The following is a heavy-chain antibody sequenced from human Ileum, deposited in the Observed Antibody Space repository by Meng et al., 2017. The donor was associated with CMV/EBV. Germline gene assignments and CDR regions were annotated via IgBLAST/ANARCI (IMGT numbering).Heavy chain of an antibody. Sequence: AASGLTFSGYWMSWVRQAPGKGLEWVANIKQDGSERYYVDSVKGRFTISRDNAQISLYLQMNSLRAEDTAVYYCATEDYSSGFWSDYWGQGTLVTVSS. CDR3: ATEDYSSGFWSDY. V-gene: IGHV3-7*01. CDR2: IKQDGSER. J-gene: IGHJ4*02. CDR1: GLTFSGYW. D-gene: IGHD3-22*01.